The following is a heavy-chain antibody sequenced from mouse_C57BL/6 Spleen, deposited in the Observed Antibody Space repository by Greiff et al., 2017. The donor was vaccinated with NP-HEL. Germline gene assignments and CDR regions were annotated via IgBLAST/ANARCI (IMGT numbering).Heavy chain of an antibody. J-gene: IGHJ1*03. CDR1: GYTFTDYY. CDR3: AREITTVVARWYFDV. Sequence: EVQLQQSGPELVKPGASVKISCKASGYTFTDYYMNWVKQSHGKSLEWIGDINPNNGGTSYNQKFKGRATLTVDKSSSTAYMELRSLTSEDSAVYYCAREITTVVARWYFDVWGTGTTVTVSS. CDR2: INPNNGGT. V-gene: IGHV1-26*01. D-gene: IGHD1-1*01.